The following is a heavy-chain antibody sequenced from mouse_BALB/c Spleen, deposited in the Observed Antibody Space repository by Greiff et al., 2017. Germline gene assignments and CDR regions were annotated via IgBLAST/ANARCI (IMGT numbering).Heavy chain of an antibody. J-gene: IGHJ3*01. CDR3: ARSCSSGYGFAY. CDR1: GYTFTSYW. V-gene: IGHV1S81*02. CDR2: INPSNGRT. D-gene: IGHD3-1*01. Sequence: VQLQQPGAELVKPGASVKLSCKASGYTFTSYWMHWVKQRPGQGLEWIGEINPSNGRTNYNEKFKSKATLTVDKSSSTAYMQLSSLTSEDSAVYYCARSCSSGYGFAYWGQGTLVTVSA.